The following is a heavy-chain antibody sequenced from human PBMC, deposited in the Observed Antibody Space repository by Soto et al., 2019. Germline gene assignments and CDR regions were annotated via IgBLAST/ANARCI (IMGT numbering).Heavy chain of an antibody. Sequence: GASVKVSCKPSGYAFTSYLLYWVRQAPGQRLEWMGWINTGNGNTKYSQKFQGRVTITRDTSANTAYMELSSLTSEDTAVYYCASGNCGYICYHDYWGQGTLVTVSS. CDR3: ASGNCGYICYHDY. CDR2: INTGNGNT. D-gene: IGHD5-12*01. CDR1: GYAFTSYL. V-gene: IGHV1-3*04. J-gene: IGHJ4*02.